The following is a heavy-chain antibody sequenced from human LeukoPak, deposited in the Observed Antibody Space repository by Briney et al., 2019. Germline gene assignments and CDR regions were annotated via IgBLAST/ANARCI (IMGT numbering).Heavy chain of an antibody. CDR3: ARVYYDFWSGPHYWYFDL. J-gene: IGHJ2*01. V-gene: IGHV4-59*01. Sequence: RPSETLSLTCTVSGGSISSYYWSWIRQPPGKGLEWIGYIYYSGSTNYNPSLKSRVTISVDTSKNQFSLKLSSVTAADTAVYYCARVYYDFWSGPHYWYFDLWGRGTLVTVSS. D-gene: IGHD3-3*01. CDR2: IYYSGST. CDR1: GGSISSYY.